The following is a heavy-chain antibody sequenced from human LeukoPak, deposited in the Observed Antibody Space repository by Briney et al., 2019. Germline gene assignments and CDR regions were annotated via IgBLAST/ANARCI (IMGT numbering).Heavy chain of an antibody. CDR3: ARGGGRIQLWLSYYYYYYMDV. D-gene: IGHD5-18*01. J-gene: IGHJ6*03. CDR2: INPNSSGT. CDR1: GYTFSGYY. V-gene: IGHV1-2*02. Sequence: ASVKVSCKASGYTFSGYYIHWVRQAPGQGLEWMGWINPNSSGTNYAQKFQGRVTMTRDTSISTAYMELSRLRSDDTAVYYCARGGGRIQLWLSYYYYYYMDVWGKGTTVTISS.